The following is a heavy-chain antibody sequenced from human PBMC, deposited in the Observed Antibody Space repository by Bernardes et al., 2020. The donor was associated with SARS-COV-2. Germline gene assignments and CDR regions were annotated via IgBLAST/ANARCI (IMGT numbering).Heavy chain of an antibody. Sequence: GGSLRLSCAASGFTFSSYWMSWVRQAPGKGLEWVANIKQDGSEKYYVDSVKGRFTISRDNAKNSLYLQMNSLRAEDTAVYYCASVMATWDRGLFSNTYYFYGLDAWGQGTTVTVSS. CDR3: ASVMATWDRGLFSNTYYFYGLDA. CDR2: IKQDGSEK. J-gene: IGHJ6*02. V-gene: IGHV3-7*01. D-gene: IGHD3-10*01. CDR1: GFTFSSYW.